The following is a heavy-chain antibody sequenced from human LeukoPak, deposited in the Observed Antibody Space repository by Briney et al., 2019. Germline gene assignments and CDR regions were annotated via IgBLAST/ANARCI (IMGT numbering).Heavy chain of an antibody. Sequence: PGGSLRLSCTVSGFPVSINSMSWVRQAPGKGLEWVSFIYSGGNTHYSDSLKGRFTISRDNSKNTLYLQMNSLRAEDTAVYYCARRAGAYSHPYDYRGQGTMVTVSS. CDR2: IYSGGNT. CDR3: ARRAGAYSHPYDY. J-gene: IGHJ4*02. CDR1: GFPVSINS. V-gene: IGHV3-53*01. D-gene: IGHD4/OR15-4a*01.